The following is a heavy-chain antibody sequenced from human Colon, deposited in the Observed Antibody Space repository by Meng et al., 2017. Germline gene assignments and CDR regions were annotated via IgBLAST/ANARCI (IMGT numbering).Heavy chain of an antibody. V-gene: IGHV3-30*04. D-gene: IGHD7-27*01. Sequence: GESLKISCAASGLSFSGYAMNWVRQAPGKGLEWVAVISYDGRSQYYADSVKGRFTISRDNYKNTLYLQMNSLRAEDTAIYYCTRDSPLAGDHAFDIWGQGTMVTVSS. CDR3: TRDSPLAGDHAFDI. J-gene: IGHJ3*02. CDR1: GLSFSGYA. CDR2: ISYDGRSQ.